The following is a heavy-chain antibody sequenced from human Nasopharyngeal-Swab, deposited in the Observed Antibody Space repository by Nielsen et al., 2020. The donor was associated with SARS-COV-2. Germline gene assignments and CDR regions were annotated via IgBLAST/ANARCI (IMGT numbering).Heavy chain of an antibody. J-gene: IGHJ4*02. V-gene: IGHV4-34*01. D-gene: IGHD3-16*01. CDR1: GFTFSNFA. CDR2: INHRGNT. Sequence: GSLRLSCAASGFTFSNFAMSWIRQSPGKGLEWIGEINHRGNTNSNPSLKSRVTMSVDTSKNHFSLTLTSVTAADTAVYFCARGGDTAITNYFDYWGQGTLVTVSS. CDR3: ARGGDTAITNYFDY.